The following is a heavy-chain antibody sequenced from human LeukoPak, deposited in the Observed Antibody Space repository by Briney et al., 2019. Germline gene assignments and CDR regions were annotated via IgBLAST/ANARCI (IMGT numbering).Heavy chain of an antibody. Sequence: SGGSLRLSCAASGFTFSNYWMHWVRQAPGKGLVWVSRINNDGSSTNYADSVKGRFTISRDNAKNTLYLQMNSLRVDDTAVYYCAGTYWADYWGQGTLVTVSS. V-gene: IGHV3-74*01. CDR2: INNDGSST. J-gene: IGHJ4*02. CDR3: AGTYWADY. CDR1: GFTFSNYW. D-gene: IGHD2-8*02.